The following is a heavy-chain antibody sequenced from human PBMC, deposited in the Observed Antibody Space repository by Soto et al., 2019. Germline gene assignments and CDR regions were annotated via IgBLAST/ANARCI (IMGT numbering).Heavy chain of an antibody. CDR3: ARRADNYDYIWGSYRHSPFFDY. Sequence: SETLSLTCTVSGGSISSYYWSWIRQPPVKGLEWIGYIYYSGSTNYNPSLKSRVTISVDTSKNQFSLKLSSVTAADTAVYYCARRADNYDYIWGSYRHSPFFDYWGQGTLVTVSS. D-gene: IGHD3-16*02. CDR2: IYYSGST. J-gene: IGHJ4*02. V-gene: IGHV4-59*08. CDR1: GGSISSYY.